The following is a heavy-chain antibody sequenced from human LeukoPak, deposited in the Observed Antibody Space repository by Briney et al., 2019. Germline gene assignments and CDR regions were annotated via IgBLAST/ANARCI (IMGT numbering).Heavy chain of an antibody. Sequence: RGSLRLSCAASGFTFSTYAMSWVRQAPGTGLEGVSAISGSGDSTYYADSEKGRFTISRDNSKNMLYLQMSSLRAEDTAVYYCAKSPYDSSSYSFDYWGQGTLVTVSS. CDR1: GFTFSTYA. D-gene: IGHD3-22*01. CDR3: AKSPYDSSSYSFDY. CDR2: ISGSGDST. V-gene: IGHV3-23*01. J-gene: IGHJ4*02.